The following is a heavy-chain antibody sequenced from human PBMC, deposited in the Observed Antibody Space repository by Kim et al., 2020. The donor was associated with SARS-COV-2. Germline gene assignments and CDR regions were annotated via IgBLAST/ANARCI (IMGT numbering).Heavy chain of an antibody. J-gene: IGHJ6*03. CDR2: IKQDGSEK. CDR1: GFTFSSYW. V-gene: IGHV3-7*01. D-gene: IGHD3-3*01. Sequence: GGSLRLSCAASGFTFSSYWMSWVRQAPGKGLEWVANIKQDGSEKYYVDSVKGRFTISRDNAKNSLYLQMNSLRAEDTAVYYCARDAYDFWSGYPINYYYYYYMDVWGKGTTVTVSS. CDR3: ARDAYDFWSGYPINYYYYYYMDV.